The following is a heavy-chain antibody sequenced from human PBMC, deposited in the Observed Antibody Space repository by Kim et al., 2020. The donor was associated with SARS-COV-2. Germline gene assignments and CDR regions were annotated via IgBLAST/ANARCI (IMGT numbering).Heavy chain of an antibody. D-gene: IGHD6-13*01. Sequence: SETLSLTCTVSGGSISSSSYYWGWIRQPPGKGLEWIGSIYYSGSTYYNPSLKSRVTISVDTSKNQFSLKLSSVTAADTAVYYCARVAGSSSWYVGGYFDYWGQGTLVTVSS. J-gene: IGHJ4*02. CDR3: ARVAGSSSWYVGGYFDY. V-gene: IGHV4-39*07. CDR2: IYYSGST. CDR1: GGSISSSSYY.